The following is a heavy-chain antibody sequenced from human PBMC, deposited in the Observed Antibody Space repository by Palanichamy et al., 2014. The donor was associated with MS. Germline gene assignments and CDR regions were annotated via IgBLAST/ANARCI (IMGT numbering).Heavy chain of an antibody. J-gene: IGHJ4*02. D-gene: IGHD5-24*01. Sequence: LQLQESGPGLVKPSETLSLTCTVSGGSISSSSYYWGWIRQPPGKGLEWIGSIYYSGSTYYNPSLKSRVTISVDTSKNQFSLKLSSVTAADTAVYYCARRGRDGYNHFDYWGQGTLVTVSS. V-gene: IGHV4-39*01. CDR2: IYYSGST. CDR1: GGSISSSSYY. CDR3: ARRGRDGYNHFDY.